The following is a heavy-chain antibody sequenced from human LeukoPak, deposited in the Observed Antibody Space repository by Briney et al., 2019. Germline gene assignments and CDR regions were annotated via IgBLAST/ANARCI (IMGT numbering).Heavy chain of an antibody. CDR1: GGSIGSYY. Sequence: SETLSLTCTVSGGSIGSYYWSWIRQPPGKGLEWIGYVYYSGSTNYNPSLKSRVTISVDTSKNQFSLKLSSVTAADTAVYYCARAGYSSGWTKVDYWGQGTLVTVSS. V-gene: IGHV4-59*01. CDR2: VYYSGST. J-gene: IGHJ4*02. D-gene: IGHD6-19*01. CDR3: ARAGYSSGWTKVDY.